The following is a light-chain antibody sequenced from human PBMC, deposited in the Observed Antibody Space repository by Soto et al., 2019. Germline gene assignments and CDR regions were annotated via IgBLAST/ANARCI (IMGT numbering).Light chain of an antibody. CDR2: AAS. Sequence: DIQMTQSPSSLSASLGDRVTITCRASQNINSHLNWYQQKPGKAPKVLIYAASRLQSGVPSRFSGSGSGTEFTLTISSLQPEDFATYYCQQRRITTLFTFGKGTKLEIK. V-gene: IGKV1-39*01. J-gene: IGKJ2*01. CDR3: QQRRITTLFT. CDR1: QNINSH.